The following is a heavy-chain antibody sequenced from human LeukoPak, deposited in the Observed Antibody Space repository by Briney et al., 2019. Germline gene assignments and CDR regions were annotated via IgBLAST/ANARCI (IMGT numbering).Heavy chain of an antibody. CDR3: ARRDDIWGPPIYGSGNAFDI. J-gene: IGHJ3*02. D-gene: IGHD3-10*01. V-gene: IGHV1-18*04. CDR2: ISAYNGNT. Sequence: VASVKVSCKASGYTFTSYGISWVRQAPGQGLEWMGWISAYNGNTNYAQKLQGRVTMTTDTSTSTAYMELRSLRSDDTAVYYCARRDDIWGPPIYGSGNAFDIWGQGTMVTVSS. CDR1: GYTFTSYG.